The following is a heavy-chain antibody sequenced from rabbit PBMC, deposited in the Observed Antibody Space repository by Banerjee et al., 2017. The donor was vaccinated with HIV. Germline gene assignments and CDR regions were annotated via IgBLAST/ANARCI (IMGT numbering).Heavy chain of an antibody. J-gene: IGHJ4*01. V-gene: IGHV1S40*01. CDR3: ARDMDYALGSAIDLNL. D-gene: IGHD2-1*01. CDR1: GIDFSSYYY. CDR2: MDTGSGST. Sequence: QSLEESGGGLVQPEGSLTLTCKASGIDFSSYYYMCWVRQAPGKGLEWIGCMDTGSGSTYYASWAKGRFTISKTSSTTVTLQMTSLTAADTATYFCARDMDYALGSAIDLNLWGPGTLVTVS.